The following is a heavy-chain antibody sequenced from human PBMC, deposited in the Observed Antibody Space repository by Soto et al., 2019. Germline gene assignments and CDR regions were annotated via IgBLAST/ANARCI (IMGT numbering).Heavy chain of an antibody. CDR3: AKESTEVAGPWYFDL. V-gene: IGHV3-33*03. J-gene: IGHJ2*01. CDR1: GFTFSSYG. CDR2: VGNDGSVT. D-gene: IGHD6-19*01. Sequence: LRLCCAASGFTFSSYGIHWVRQTPGKGLEWVAVVGNDGSVTFYADSVKGRFTLSRDNSKTTVYLQMNSPRVEDTAVYYCAKESTEVAGPWYFDLWGRGTLVTVSS.